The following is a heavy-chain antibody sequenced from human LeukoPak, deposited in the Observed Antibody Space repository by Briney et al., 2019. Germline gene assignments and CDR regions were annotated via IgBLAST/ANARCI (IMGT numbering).Heavy chain of an antibody. D-gene: IGHD3-10*01. V-gene: IGHV1-2*02. CDR2: INPNSGGT. CDR1: GYTFTGYF. Sequence: ASVKVSCKTSGYTFTGYFMHWVRQAPGQGLEWMGWINPNSGGTNYAQNFQGRVTMTRDTSISTAYMELSRLRSDDTAVYYCARADYGSGRPPSDYWGQGTLVTVSS. CDR3: ARADYGSGRPPSDY. J-gene: IGHJ4*02.